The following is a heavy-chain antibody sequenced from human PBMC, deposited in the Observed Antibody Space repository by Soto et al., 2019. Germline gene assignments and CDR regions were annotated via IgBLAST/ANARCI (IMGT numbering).Heavy chain of an antibody. CDR1: GFTFRNYG. CDR3: AKEGGLSGSYYISSSYYFDY. Sequence: GGSLRLSCVASGFTFRNYGMHWVRQAPGKGLEWVAVVSYSGNDKKFADSVKGRFTISRDNSKDTLYLQMNSLRAEDTAVYYCAKEGGLSGSYYISSSYYFDYWGQGTLVTVSS. J-gene: IGHJ4*02. V-gene: IGHV3-30*18. CDR2: VSYSGNDK. D-gene: IGHD1-26*01.